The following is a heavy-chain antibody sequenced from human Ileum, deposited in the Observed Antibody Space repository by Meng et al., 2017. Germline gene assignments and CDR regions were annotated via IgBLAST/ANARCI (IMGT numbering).Heavy chain of an antibody. Sequence: GESLKISCTASGFIFSNYWMSWVRQAPGKGLEWVANIKQDGSEKFYVDSVKGRFTISRDNAINSLYLQMNYLGVDDTAMYFCARVDSASSEDFWGQGTLVTVSS. CDR2: IKQDGSEK. CDR3: ARVDSASSEDF. J-gene: IGHJ4*02. CDR1: GFIFSNYW. D-gene: IGHD6-6*01. V-gene: IGHV3-7*01.